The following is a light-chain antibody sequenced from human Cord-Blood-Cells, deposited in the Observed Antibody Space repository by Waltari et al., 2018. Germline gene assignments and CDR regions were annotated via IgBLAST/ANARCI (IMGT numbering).Light chain of an antibody. V-gene: IGLV1-40*01. J-gene: IGLJ3*02. CDR1: SSNIGAGYD. Sequence: QSVLPPPPSVSGAPGQRVTISSPGSSSNIGAGYDVHWYQQLPGTAPKLLIYGNSNRPSGVPDRFSGSKSGTSASLAITGLQAEDEADYYCQSYDSSLSGWVFGGGTKLTVL. CDR3: QSYDSSLSGWV. CDR2: GNS.